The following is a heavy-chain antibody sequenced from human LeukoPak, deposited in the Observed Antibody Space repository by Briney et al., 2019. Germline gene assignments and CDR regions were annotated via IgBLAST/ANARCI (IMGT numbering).Heavy chain of an antibody. V-gene: IGHV3-53*01. CDR3: ARDSYYGSGSYYRYTFDY. CDR2: IYGGGST. D-gene: IGHD3-10*01. CDR1: GFTFSSYA. J-gene: IGHJ4*02. Sequence: PGGSLRLSCAASGFTFSSYAMSWVRQAPWKGLEWVSVIYGGGSTYYADSVKGRFTISRDNSKNTLYLQMNSLRAEDTAVYYCARDSYYGSGSYYRYTFDYWGQGTLVTVSS.